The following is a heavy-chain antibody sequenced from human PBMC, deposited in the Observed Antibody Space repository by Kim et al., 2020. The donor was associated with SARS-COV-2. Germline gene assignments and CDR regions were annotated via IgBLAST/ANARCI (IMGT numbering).Heavy chain of an antibody. CDR3: AREAAGGMGATPNDY. Sequence: GGSLRLSCAASGFTFSSYGMHWVRQAPGKGLEWVAVIWYDGSNKYYADSVKGRFTISRDNSKNTLYLQMNSLRAEDTAVYYCAREAAGGMGATPNDYWGQGTLVTVSS. J-gene: IGHJ4*02. D-gene: IGHD1-26*01. CDR1: GFTFSSYG. V-gene: IGHV3-33*01. CDR2: IWYDGSNK.